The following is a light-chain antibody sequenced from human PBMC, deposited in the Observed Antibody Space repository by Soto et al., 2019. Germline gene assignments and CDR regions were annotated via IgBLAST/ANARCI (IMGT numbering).Light chain of an antibody. J-gene: IGLJ3*02. Sequence: QSVLTQPPSVSGAPGQRVTISCTGGSSNIGAGYDVHWYQQLPGTAPKLLIYGNSNRPSGVPDRFSGSKSVTSASLAITGLQAEDEADYYRQSYDSSLSGWVFGGGTKLTVL. CDR1: SSNIGAGYD. V-gene: IGLV1-40*01. CDR3: QSYDSSLSGWV. CDR2: GNS.